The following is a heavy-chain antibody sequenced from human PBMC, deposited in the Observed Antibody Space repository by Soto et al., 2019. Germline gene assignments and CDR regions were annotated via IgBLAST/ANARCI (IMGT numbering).Heavy chain of an antibody. V-gene: IGHV3-23*01. J-gene: IGHJ4*02. CDR2: ISGSASAT. D-gene: IGHD3-3*01. CDR1: GLSFSNYA. CDR3: AKGMANTVLGVDTLFDF. Sequence: GESLKISCATSGLSFSNYAMSWVRQAPGKGLEWVSLISGSASATHYADSVKGRFTISRDNSKRTVYLQLNSLRAEDTAVYYCAKGMANTVLGVDTLFDFWGRGILVTVYS.